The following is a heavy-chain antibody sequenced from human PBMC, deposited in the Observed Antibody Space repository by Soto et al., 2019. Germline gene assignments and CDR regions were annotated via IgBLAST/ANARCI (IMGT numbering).Heavy chain of an antibody. J-gene: IGHJ5*02. CDR1: GGSFSGYY. Sequence: SETLSLTCAVYGGSFSGYYWSWIRQPPGKGLEWIGEINHSGSTNYNPSLKSRVTISVDTSKNQFSLKLSSVTAADTAVYYCARLAAAGPIYNWFDPWGQGTLVTVSS. V-gene: IGHV4-34*01. CDR3: ARLAAAGPIYNWFDP. CDR2: INHSGST. D-gene: IGHD6-13*01.